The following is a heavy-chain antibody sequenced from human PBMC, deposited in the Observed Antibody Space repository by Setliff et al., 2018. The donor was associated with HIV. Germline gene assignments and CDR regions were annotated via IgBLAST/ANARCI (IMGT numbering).Heavy chain of an antibody. D-gene: IGHD2-8*01. CDR1: GGSISSYY. V-gene: IGHV4-59*04. CDR3: TLMVYASGSYYYYYYYMDV. Sequence: SETLSLTCTVSGGSISSYYWSWIRQPPGKGLEWIGYIYYSGSTYYNPSLKSRVTISVDTSKNQFSLKLSSVTAADTAVYYCTLMVYASGSYYYYYYYMDVWGKGTTVTVSS. CDR2: IYYSGST. J-gene: IGHJ6*03.